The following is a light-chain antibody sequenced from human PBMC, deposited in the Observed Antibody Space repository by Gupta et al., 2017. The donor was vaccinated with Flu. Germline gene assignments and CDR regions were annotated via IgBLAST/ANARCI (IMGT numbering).Light chain of an antibody. CDR2: AAS. CDR3: QQYNNWPPLT. Sequence: VTLSASPGERVTLFCRASQSISRDLAWYQQKPGQAPRLLIYAASSRATDVPARFSGSGSGTDFTLTIISLQSEDFAVYYCQQYNNWPPLTFGGGTKVEI. V-gene: IGKV3-15*01. CDR1: QSISRD. J-gene: IGKJ4*01.